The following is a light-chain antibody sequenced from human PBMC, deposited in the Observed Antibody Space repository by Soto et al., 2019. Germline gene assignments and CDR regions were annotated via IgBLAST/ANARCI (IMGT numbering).Light chain of an antibody. CDR3: QQYNNWPPIT. Sequence: EVGMTQSPATLSVSLGERVTLSCRASQSVSTKLAWYQQKPGQAPRLLIHGASTRATGIPARFSGSGSGTEFTLTISSLQSGDFAVYYCQQYNNWPPITFGQGTRLEIK. CDR1: QSVSTK. V-gene: IGKV3-15*01. J-gene: IGKJ5*01. CDR2: GAS.